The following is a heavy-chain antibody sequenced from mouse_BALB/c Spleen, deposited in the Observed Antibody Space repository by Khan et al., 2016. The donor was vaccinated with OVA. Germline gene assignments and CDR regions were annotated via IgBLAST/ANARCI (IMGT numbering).Heavy chain of an antibody. J-gene: IGHJ3*01. CDR2: INPSSSYT. D-gene: IGHD2-14*01. Sequence: QMQLEESGAELARPGASMKMSCKASGYTFTNYMMHWVKQRPGQGLEWIGYINPSSSYTNYNKKFKYKATLTADKSSSTAYMQLSSLTSEDSAVYYCASYYRYPAWFAYWGQGTLVTVSA. V-gene: IGHV1-4*01. CDR3: ASYYRYPAWFAY. CDR1: GYTFTNYM.